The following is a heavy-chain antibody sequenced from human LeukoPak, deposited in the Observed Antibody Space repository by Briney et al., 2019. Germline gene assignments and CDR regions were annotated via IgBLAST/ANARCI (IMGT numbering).Heavy chain of an antibody. CDR2: IKPDSGVT. D-gene: IGHD3-10*01. CDR3: ARMGDSGSYGFDI. J-gene: IGHJ3*02. V-gene: IGHV1-2*04. Sequence: ASVKVSCKASGYNFSDYYLHWVRQAPGQGLEWMAWIKPDSGVTNYAQRFQGWVTMTRDTSISTAYMELRRLTSDDTAVYYCARMGDSGSYGFDIWGQGTMVTVPS. CDR1: GYNFSDYY.